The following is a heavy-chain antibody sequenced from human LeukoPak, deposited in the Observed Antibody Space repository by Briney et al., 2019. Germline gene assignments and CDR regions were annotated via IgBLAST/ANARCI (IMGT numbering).Heavy chain of an antibody. CDR2: IYYSWST. CDR3: SRSGPYYYMDV. J-gene: IGHJ6*03. CDR1: GGSMSSFY. Sequence: SETLSLTCTVSGGSMSSFYWSWIRQPPGKGLEWIGDIYYSWSTNYNPSLKSRVTISVDTSEKKFSLKLTSVTAADTAVYYCSRSGPYYYMDVWGKGTTVTVSS. V-gene: IGHV4-59*08.